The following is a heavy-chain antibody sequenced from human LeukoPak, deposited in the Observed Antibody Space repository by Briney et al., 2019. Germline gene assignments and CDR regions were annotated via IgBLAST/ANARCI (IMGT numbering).Heavy chain of an antibody. Sequence: PGGSLRLSCAASGFTFSSYSMNWVRQAPGKGLEWVSFISSSGNTIYHADSVKGRFTISRDNAKNSLYLQMDSLRDEDTAVYYCARTYGSFDYWGQGTLVTVSS. CDR1: GFTFSSYS. CDR2: ISSSGNTI. D-gene: IGHD4-17*01. CDR3: ARTYGSFDY. J-gene: IGHJ4*02. V-gene: IGHV3-48*02.